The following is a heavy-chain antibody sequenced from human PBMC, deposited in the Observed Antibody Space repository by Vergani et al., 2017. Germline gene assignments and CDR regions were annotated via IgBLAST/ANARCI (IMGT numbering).Heavy chain of an antibody. CDR3: ASCTKRQQQLVRYYYYMDV. Sequence: QVQLQESGPGLVKPSQTLSLTCTVSGVSISSGGYYLSWIRQHPGKGLEWVGYIYYSGSTYYNPSLKSRVTISVDTSKNQLSLKLRSVTAAYTAVYYCASCTKRQQQLVRYYYYMDVWGKGTTVTVSS. V-gene: IGHV4-31*03. J-gene: IGHJ6*03. CDR1: GVSISSGGYY. CDR2: IYYSGST. D-gene: IGHD6-13*01.